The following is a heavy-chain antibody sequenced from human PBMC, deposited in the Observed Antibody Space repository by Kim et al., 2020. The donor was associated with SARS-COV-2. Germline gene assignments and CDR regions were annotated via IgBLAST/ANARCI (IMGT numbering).Heavy chain of an antibody. CDR1: GGSISSSSYY. CDR3: VGCEGVRGGQQLVYYYYYGMDV. Sequence: SETLSLTCTVSGGSISSSSYYWGWIRQPPGKGLEWIGSIYYSGCTYYNPSLKSRVTISVDTSKKQFSLKLSSVTAADTAVYYCVGCEGVRGGQQLVYYYYYGMDVWGQGTTVTVSS. J-gene: IGHJ6*02. CDR2: IYYSGCT. D-gene: IGHD6-13*01. V-gene: IGHV4-39*01.